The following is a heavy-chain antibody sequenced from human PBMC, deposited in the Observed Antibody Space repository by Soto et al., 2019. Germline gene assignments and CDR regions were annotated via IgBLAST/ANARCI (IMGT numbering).Heavy chain of an antibody. V-gene: IGHV7-4-1*02. CDR1: GYSFTTYG. CDR3: ARYISDYYDSSGKHYFDY. D-gene: IGHD3-22*01. CDR2: FNTYTGNP. Sequence: QVQLVQSGHEVKQPGASVKVSCKASGYSFTTYGMNWVPQAPGQGLEWMGWFNTYTGNPTYAQGFTGRFVFSMDTSASTAYLQISSLKAEDMAMYYCARYISDYYDSSGKHYFDYWGQGTLVTVSS. J-gene: IGHJ4*02.